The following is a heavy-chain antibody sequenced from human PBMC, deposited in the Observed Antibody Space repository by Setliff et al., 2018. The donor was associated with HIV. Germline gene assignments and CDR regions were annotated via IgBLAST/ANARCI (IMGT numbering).Heavy chain of an antibody. D-gene: IGHD2-15*01. J-gene: IGHJ5*02. Sequence: SETLSLTCTVYGASISSTSYYWGWIRQPPGKGLEWIGSIYYSGSTYYNPSLKSRVTISVDTSKNQFSLKLSSVTAADTAVYYCARPACSGANCYSWVPHGHWFDPWGQGTLVTVSS. CDR3: ARPACSGANCYSWVPHGHWFDP. CDR1: GASISSTSYY. V-gene: IGHV4-39*01. CDR2: IYYSGST.